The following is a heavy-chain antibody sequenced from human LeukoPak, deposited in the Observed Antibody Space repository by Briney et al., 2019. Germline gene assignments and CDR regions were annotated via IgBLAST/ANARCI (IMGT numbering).Heavy chain of an antibody. D-gene: IGHD3-22*01. CDR3: ASLDYYDSQGYDY. J-gene: IGHJ4*02. Sequence: PSETLSLTCTVSGVSISSHYWSWVRQPPGKGLEWVGYIYYSGSTNYNPPLKSRVTISVDTSKHQFSLKLSSVTAADTAVYYCASLDYYDSQGYDYWGQGTLVTVSS. CDR2: IYYSGST. V-gene: IGHV4-59*11. CDR1: GVSISSHY.